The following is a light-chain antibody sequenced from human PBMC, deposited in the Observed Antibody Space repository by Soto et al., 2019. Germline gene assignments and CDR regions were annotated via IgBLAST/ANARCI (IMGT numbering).Light chain of an antibody. CDR2: EDD. J-gene: IGLJ2*01. Sequence: NFMLTQPHSVSASPGETVTIACTGISGSIASNYVQWYQQRPGGAPTAVIFEDDLRPSGVPDRFSGSVDSSSNSASLTISGLKTEDEADYYSQSYDSNNHVIFGGGTKLTVL. V-gene: IGLV6-57*02. CDR3: QSYDSNNHVI. CDR1: SGSIASNY.